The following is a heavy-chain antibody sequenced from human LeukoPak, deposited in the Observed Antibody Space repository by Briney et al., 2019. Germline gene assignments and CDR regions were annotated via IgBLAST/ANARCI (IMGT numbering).Heavy chain of an antibody. V-gene: IGHV3-20*04. CDR2: INWSGGST. J-gene: IGHJ4*02. CDR3: TRNFGHYYDSSGYYYEPQDY. D-gene: IGHD3-22*01. Sequence: GGSLRLSCAASGFTFDGYGMSWVRQAPGKGLECVSGINWSGGSTVYAHSEKGRFSSSRDKAKNSLYLKMNILRAEDTALYYCTRNFGHYYDSSGYYYEPQDYWGQGTLVTVSS. CDR1: GFTFDGYG.